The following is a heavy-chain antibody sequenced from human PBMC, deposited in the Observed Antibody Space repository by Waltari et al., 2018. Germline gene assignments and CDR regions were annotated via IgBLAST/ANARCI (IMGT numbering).Heavy chain of an antibody. J-gene: IGHJ6*03. V-gene: IGHV3-21*01. CDR3: ARVGYYYYYMDV. Sequence: EVQLVESGGGLVKPGGSLRLSCAAPGFTFSSDSMNWVRQAPGKGLEWVSSISSSSSYIYYADSVKGRFTISRDNAKNSLYLQMNSLRAEDTAVYYCARVGYYYYYMDVWGKGTTVTVSS. CDR1: GFTFSSDS. CDR2: ISSSSSYI.